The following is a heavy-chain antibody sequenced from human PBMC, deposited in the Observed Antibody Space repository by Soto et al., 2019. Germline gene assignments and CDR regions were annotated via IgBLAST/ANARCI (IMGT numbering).Heavy chain of an antibody. CDR2: IFDNGAT. D-gene: IGHD2-2*01. Sequence: SETLSLTCAVSGDSISSGGYYWSWVRQPPGKGLEWMGYIFDNGATFYNPSLESRVTISVDRSKNHFSLRLTSLTAADTAMYYCARLDAYNSFDSWGQGTLVTVSS. CDR3: ARLDAYNSFDS. V-gene: IGHV4-30-2*01. CDR1: GDSISSGGYY. J-gene: IGHJ4*02.